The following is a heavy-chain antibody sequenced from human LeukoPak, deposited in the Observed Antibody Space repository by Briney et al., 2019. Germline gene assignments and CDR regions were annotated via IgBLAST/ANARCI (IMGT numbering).Heavy chain of an antibody. Sequence: SETLSLTCTVSGGSISSGGYYWSWIRQHPGKGLEWIGYIYYSGSTYYNPSLKSRVTISVDTSKNQFSLKLSSVTAADTAVYYCARGIRDYDSSGYYFDYWGQGTLVTVSS. CDR2: IYYSGST. CDR3: ARGIRDYDSSGYYFDY. CDR1: GGSISSGGYY. D-gene: IGHD3-22*01. J-gene: IGHJ4*02. V-gene: IGHV4-31*03.